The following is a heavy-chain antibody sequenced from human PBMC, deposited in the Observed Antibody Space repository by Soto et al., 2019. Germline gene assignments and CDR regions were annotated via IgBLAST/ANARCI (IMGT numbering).Heavy chain of an antibody. J-gene: IGHJ6*02. V-gene: IGHV4-4*02. CDR3: ARGYCSGGSCYSPYYYYYYGMDV. D-gene: IGHD2-15*01. CDR2: IYHSGST. Sequence: QVQLQESGPGLVKPSGTLSLSCAVSGGSISSSNWWSWVRQPPGTGLEWIGEIYHSGSTNYNPSLKSRVTISVDKSKNQFSLKLSSVTAADTAVYYCARGYCSGGSCYSPYYYYYYGMDVWGQGTTVTVSS. CDR1: GGSISSSNW.